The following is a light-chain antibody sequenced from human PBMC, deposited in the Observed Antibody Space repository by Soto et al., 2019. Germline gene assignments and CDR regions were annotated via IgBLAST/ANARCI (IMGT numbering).Light chain of an antibody. V-gene: IGKV3-20*01. CDR3: QQYGSSPRT. Sequence: EVLLTQSPGTLSLSPGERATLSCRASQSVRNNNLAWFQQKPGQAPRLLIYGASSRATGVPDRFSASGSATDFTLTISRLAPDDFAVYYCQQYGSSPRTFGQGTKV. CDR2: GAS. CDR1: QSVRNNN. J-gene: IGKJ1*01.